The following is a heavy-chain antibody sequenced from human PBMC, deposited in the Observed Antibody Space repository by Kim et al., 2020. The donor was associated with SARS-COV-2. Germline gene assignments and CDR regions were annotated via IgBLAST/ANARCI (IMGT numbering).Heavy chain of an antibody. J-gene: IGHJ4*02. Sequence: ASVKVSCKTSGYTFTSYTISWLRQAPGQGLEWMGWMNTKTGNPTYAQGFTGRFVFSLDTPVSTAHLQINSLRAEDTAVYYCARVYLVGFTVGTTYPPNDWGQGTLVTVSS. CDR2: MNTKTGNP. CDR1: GYTFTSYT. CDR3: ARVYLVGFTVGTTYPPND. D-gene: IGHD2-21*02. V-gene: IGHV7-4-1*02.